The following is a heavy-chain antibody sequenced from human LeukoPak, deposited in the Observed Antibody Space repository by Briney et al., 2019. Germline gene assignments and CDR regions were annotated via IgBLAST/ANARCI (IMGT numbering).Heavy chain of an antibody. J-gene: IGHJ5*02. Sequence: PSETLSLTCTVSGGSISSSSYYWGWIRQPPGKGLEWTGSIYYSGSTYYNPSLKSRVTISVDTSKNQFSLKLSSVTAADTAVYYCARIYCSGGSCYWFDPWGQGTLVTVSS. V-gene: IGHV4-39*01. CDR1: GGSISSSSYY. CDR3: ARIYCSGGSCYWFDP. D-gene: IGHD2-15*01. CDR2: IYYSGST.